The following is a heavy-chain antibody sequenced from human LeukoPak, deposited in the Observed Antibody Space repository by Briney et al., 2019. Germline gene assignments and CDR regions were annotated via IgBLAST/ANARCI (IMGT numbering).Heavy chain of an antibody. CDR1: GFTFSSYG. CDR2: IRYDGSNK. Sequence: GGSLRLSCAASGFTFSSYGMHWVRQAPGKGLEWVAFIRYDGSNKYYADSVKGRFTISRDNSKNTLYLQMNSLRAEDTAVYYCAKASAWALMVYAYFDYWGQGTLVTVSS. V-gene: IGHV3-30*02. J-gene: IGHJ4*02. D-gene: IGHD2-8*01. CDR3: AKASAWALMVYAYFDY.